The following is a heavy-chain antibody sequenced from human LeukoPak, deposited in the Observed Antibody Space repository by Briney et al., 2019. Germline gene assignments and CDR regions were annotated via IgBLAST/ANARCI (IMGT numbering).Heavy chain of an antibody. D-gene: IGHD3-3*01. CDR2: IYYSGST. V-gene: IGHV4-30-4*01. CDR1: GGSISSGDYH. J-gene: IGHJ4*02. CDR3: ARDRGFWSGYPYFDY. Sequence: SETLSLTCTVSGGSISSGDYHWSWIRQPPGKGLEWIGYIYYSGSTYYNPSLKSRVTISVDTSKNQFSLELSSVTAADTAVYYCARDRGFWSGYPYFDYWGQGTLVTVSS.